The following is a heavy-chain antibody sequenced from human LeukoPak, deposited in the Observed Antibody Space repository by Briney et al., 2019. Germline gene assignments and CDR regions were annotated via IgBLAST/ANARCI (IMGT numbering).Heavy chain of an antibody. D-gene: IGHD4-17*01. V-gene: IGHV5-51*01. J-gene: IGHJ4*02. CDR1: GYSFTSYW. CDR2: IYPGDSNT. Sequence: GESLKISCQASGYSFTSYWIAWMRQVPGKGLEWMAIIYPGDSNTKYSTSFQGRVTIAADKSISTAYLQWSSLEASDTAMYYCARRIGYGHQYYFDYWGQGTLVTVSS. CDR3: ARRIGYGHQYYFDY.